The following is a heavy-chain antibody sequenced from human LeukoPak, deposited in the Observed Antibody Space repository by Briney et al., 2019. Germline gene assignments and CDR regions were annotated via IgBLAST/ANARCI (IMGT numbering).Heavy chain of an antibody. CDR1: GFTFSSYG. J-gene: IGHJ4*02. V-gene: IGHV3-33*06. Sequence: PGGSLRLSCAASGFTFSSYGMHWVRQAPGKGPEWVAVIWYDGSNKYYADSVKGRFTISRDNSKNTLYLQMNSLRAEDTAVYYCAKDRSITMVRGVMNYWGQGTLVTVPS. CDR2: IWYDGSNK. CDR3: AKDRSITMVRGVMNY. D-gene: IGHD3-10*01.